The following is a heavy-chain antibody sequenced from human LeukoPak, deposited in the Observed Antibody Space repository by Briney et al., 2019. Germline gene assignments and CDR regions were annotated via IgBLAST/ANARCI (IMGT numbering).Heavy chain of an antibody. CDR1: GFTVSSNY. V-gene: IGHV3-53*01. CDR2: IYSGDST. D-gene: IGHD5-12*01. J-gene: IGHJ4*02. Sequence: GGSLRLSCAASGFTVSSNYMSWVRQAPGKGLEWVSVIYSGDSTYYADSVKGRFTISRDNSKNTLYLQMNSLRAEDTAVYYCARGYSGYDYFDYWGQGTLVTVSS. CDR3: ARGYSGYDYFDY.